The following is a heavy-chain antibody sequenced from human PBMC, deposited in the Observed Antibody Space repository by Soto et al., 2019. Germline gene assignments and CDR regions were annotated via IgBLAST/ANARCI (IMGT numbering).Heavy chain of an antibody. D-gene: IGHD5-12*01. CDR2: ISSSSSYI. Sequence: PWGSLRLSWAAAGFTFSSYGRNWVRQAPGKGLEWVSSISSSSSYIYYADSVKGRFTISRDNAKNSLYLQMNSLRAEDTAVYYCARDPARRGYDLGWYYYGMDVWGQGTTVTVSS. J-gene: IGHJ6*02. CDR1: GFTFSSYG. V-gene: IGHV3-21*01. CDR3: ARDPARRGYDLGWYYYGMDV.